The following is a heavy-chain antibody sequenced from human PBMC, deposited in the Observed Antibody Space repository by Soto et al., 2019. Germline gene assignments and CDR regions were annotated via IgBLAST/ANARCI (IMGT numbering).Heavy chain of an antibody. CDR3: ATGRGVRGVIITTYYYYGLDV. D-gene: IGHD3-10*01. J-gene: IGHJ6*02. V-gene: IGHV4-34*01. CDR2: INHSGST. Sequence: SETLSLTCAVYGGSFSGCYWSWIRQPPGKGLEWIGEINHSGSTNYKPSLKSRVTISVDTSKNQFSLKLSSVSAADTAVYYCATGRGVRGVIITTYYYYGLDVWGQGTTVTVSS. CDR1: GGSFSGCY.